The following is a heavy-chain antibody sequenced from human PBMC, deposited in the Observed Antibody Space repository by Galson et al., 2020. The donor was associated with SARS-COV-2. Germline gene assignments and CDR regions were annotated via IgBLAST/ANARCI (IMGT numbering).Heavy chain of an antibody. CDR3: ARGGGNYYDSSGYYADY. J-gene: IGHJ4*02. V-gene: IGHV4-31*03. CDR2: IYYSGST. CDR1: GGSISSGGYY. D-gene: IGHD3-22*01. Sequence: PSETLSLTCTVSGGSISSGGYYWSWIRQHPGKGLEWIGYIYYSGSTYYNPSLKSRVTISVDTSKNQFSLKLSSVTAADTAVYYCARGGGNYYDSSGYYADYWGQGTLVTVSS.